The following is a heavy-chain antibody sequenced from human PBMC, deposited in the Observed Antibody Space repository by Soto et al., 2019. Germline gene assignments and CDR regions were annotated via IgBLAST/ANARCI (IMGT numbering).Heavy chain of an antibody. CDR1: GGTFSSYA. D-gene: IGHD2-15*01. V-gene: IGHV1-69*01. CDR3: ARGCLARDCSGGSFYPQIYWYFDL. Sequence: QVQLVQSGAEVKKPGSSVKVSCKASGGTFSSYAISWVRQAPGQGLEWMGGIIPIFGTANYAQKFQGRVTVTAAESTGRADIELSSLRSEDRDVYYCARGCLARDCSGGSFYPQIYWYFDLWGRGTLVTVSS. CDR2: IIPIFGTA. J-gene: IGHJ2*01.